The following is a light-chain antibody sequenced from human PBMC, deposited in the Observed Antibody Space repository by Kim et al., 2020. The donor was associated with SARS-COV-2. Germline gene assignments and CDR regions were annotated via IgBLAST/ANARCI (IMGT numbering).Light chain of an antibody. CDR1: QDIANS. CDR3: QQYDGLPPFT. CDR2: DAS. J-gene: IGKJ2*01. Sequence: DIQMTQSPSSLSASVGERVSITCQASQDIANSLSWFQQKPGKAPKLLIYDASDLESGVPSRFSGSGSGTHFTFTISNLYPEDFATYYCQQYDGLPPFTFGQGTKLEI. V-gene: IGKV1-33*01.